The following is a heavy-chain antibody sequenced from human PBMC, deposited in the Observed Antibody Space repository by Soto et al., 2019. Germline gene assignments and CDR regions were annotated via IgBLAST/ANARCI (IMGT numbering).Heavy chain of an antibody. CDR3: ARYDILTGYYFDY. D-gene: IGHD3-9*01. CDR2: ISSSSSYI. V-gene: IGHV3-21*01. J-gene: IGHJ4*02. CDR1: GFTFSSYS. Sequence: EVQLVESGGGLVKPGGSLRLSCAASGFTFSSYSMNWVRQAPGKGLEWDSSISSSSSYIYYADSVKGRFTISRDNAKNSLYLQMNSLRAEDTAVYYCARYDILTGYYFDYWGQGTLVTVSS.